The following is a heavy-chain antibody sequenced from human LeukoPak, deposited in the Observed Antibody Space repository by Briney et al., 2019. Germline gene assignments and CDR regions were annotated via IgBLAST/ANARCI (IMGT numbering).Heavy chain of an antibody. V-gene: IGHV1-2*02. CDR1: GYTFTGYY. J-gene: IGHJ3*02. Sequence: ASVKVSCKASGYTFTGYYMHWVRQAPGQGLEWMGWINPNSGGTNYAQKFQARVTMTRDTSISTAYMELSRLRSDDTAVYYCATGIAARTRLAAFDIWGQGTMVTVSS. CDR2: INPNSGGT. CDR3: ATGIAARTRLAAFDI. D-gene: IGHD6-6*01.